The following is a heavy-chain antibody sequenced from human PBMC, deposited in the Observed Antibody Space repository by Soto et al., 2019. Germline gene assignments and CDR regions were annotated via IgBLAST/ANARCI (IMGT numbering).Heavy chain of an antibody. CDR3: ARAGQYYDSSGYVN. D-gene: IGHD3-22*01. J-gene: IGHJ4*02. V-gene: IGHV1-18*01. CDR1: GYSFATSG. CDR2: ISVYNGNT. Sequence: QVKLVQSGTEVKKPGASLKVSCKASGYSFATSGISWVRQAPGQGLEWMGWISVYNGNTNYDQKLHDRVTMTPDTSTTTAYLESRSLRSDDTAVYYCARAGQYYDSSGYVNWGQGTLVTVSS.